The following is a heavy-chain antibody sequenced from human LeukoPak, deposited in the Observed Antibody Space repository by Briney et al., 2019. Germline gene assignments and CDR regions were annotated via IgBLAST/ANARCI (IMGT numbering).Heavy chain of an antibody. Sequence: GASVKVSCKASGYTFTGYYMHWVRQAPGQGLEWMGRINPNSGGTNYAQNFQGRVTMTRVTSISTAYMELTRLTSDDTAMYYCARDLDGYNDWGQGTLVTVSS. V-gene: IGHV1-2*06. CDR1: GYTFTGYY. J-gene: IGHJ4*02. CDR2: INPNSGGT. D-gene: IGHD5-24*01. CDR3: ARDLDGYND.